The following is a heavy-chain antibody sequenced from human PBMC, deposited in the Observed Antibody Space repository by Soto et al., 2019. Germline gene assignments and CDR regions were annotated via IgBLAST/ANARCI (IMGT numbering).Heavy chain of an antibody. D-gene: IGHD1-26*01. CDR3: ARGIYSLSGSYRTDHFGY. CDR2: IIPIFGTA. CDR1: GGTFSSYA. J-gene: IGHJ4*02. Sequence: QVQLVQSGAEVKKPGSSVKVSCKASGGTFSSYAISWVRQAPGQGLEWMGGIIPIFGTANYAQKFQGRVTITADESTSTAYMELSSLRSEDTAVYYCARGIYSLSGSYRTDHFGYWGQGTLVTVSS. V-gene: IGHV1-69*01.